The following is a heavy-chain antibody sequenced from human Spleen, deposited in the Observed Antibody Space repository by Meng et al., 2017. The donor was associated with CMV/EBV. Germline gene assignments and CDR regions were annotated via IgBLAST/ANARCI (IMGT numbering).Heavy chain of an antibody. Sequence: GGSPRLSCAASGFTFDDYAMHWVRQAPGKGLEWVSGISWNSGSIGYADSVKGRFTISRDNAKNSLYLQMNSLRAEDTALYYCAKDYYDSSGYHFYDYWGQGTLVTVSS. CDR2: ISWNSGSI. CDR1: GFTFDDYA. J-gene: IGHJ4*02. CDR3: AKDYYDSSGYHFYDY. D-gene: IGHD3-22*01. V-gene: IGHV3-9*01.